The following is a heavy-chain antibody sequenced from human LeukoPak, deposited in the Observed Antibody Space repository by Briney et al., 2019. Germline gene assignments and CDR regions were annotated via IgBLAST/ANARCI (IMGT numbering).Heavy chain of an antibody. CDR1: GYTFTGYY. Sequence: ASVTVSCKASGYTFTGYYMHWVRQAPGQGLEWMGWINPNSGGTNYAQKFQGRVTMTRDTSISTAYLELSRLRSDDTAVYYCARDPVAATYYYYYMDVWGKGTTVTVSS. CDR2: INPNSGGT. V-gene: IGHV1-2*02. D-gene: IGHD2-15*01. J-gene: IGHJ6*03. CDR3: ARDPVAATYYYYYMDV.